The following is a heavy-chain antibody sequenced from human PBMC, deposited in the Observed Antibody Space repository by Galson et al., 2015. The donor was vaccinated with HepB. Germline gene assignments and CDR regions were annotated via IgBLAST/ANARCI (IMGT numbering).Heavy chain of an antibody. V-gene: IGHV3-23*01. D-gene: IGHD6-19*01. CDR1: GFTFSSYA. CDR2: ISGSGGST. Sequence: SLRLSCAASGFTFSSYAMSWVRQAPGKGLEWVSAISGSGGSTYYADSVKGRFTISRDNSKNTLYLQMNSLRAEDTAVYYCAKTNSYSSGWYIDYWGQGTLVTVSS. J-gene: IGHJ4*02. CDR3: AKTNSYSSGWYIDY.